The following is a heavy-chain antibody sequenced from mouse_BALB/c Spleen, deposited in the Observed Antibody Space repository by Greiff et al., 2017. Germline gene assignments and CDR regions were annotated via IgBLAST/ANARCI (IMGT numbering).Heavy chain of an antibody. Sequence: EVKLMESGGGLVKPGGSLKLSCAASGFTFSDYYMYWVRQTPEKRLEWVATISDGGSYTYYPDSVKGRFTISRDNAKNNLYLQMSSLKSEDTAMYYCAREGRGWFAYWGQGTLVTVSA. CDR1: GFTFSDYY. CDR3: AREGRGWFAY. D-gene: IGHD3-3*01. CDR2: ISDGGSYT. V-gene: IGHV5-4*02. J-gene: IGHJ3*01.